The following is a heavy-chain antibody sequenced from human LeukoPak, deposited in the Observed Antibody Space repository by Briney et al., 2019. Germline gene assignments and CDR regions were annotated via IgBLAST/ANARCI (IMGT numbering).Heavy chain of an antibody. J-gene: IGHJ4*02. CDR1: GFTFRSYW. D-gene: IGHD3-16*02. V-gene: IGHV3-74*01. Sequence: GGSLRLSCAASGFTFRSYWMHWVRQAPGKGLVWLSRINSDGSSTSYADSVKGRFTISRDNAKNTLCLQMNSLRVEDTAVYYCARESQTSFGGVIAFFDYWGQGTLVTVSS. CDR3: ARESQTSFGGVIAFFDY. CDR2: INSDGSST.